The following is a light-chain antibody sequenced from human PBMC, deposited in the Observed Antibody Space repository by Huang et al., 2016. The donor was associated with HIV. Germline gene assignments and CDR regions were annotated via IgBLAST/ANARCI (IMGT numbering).Light chain of an antibody. J-gene: IGKJ2*01. CDR1: QSISSS. V-gene: IGKV1-5*01. CDR2: DAS. Sequence: DIQMTKSPSTLSASVGDRVTITCRASQSISSSLAWYQQKPGKVPKLLIYDASSLESGVPSRFSGSGSGTEFTLSISSLQPDNFATYYCQQYNSHPYTFGQGTKLEIK. CDR3: QQYNSHPYT.